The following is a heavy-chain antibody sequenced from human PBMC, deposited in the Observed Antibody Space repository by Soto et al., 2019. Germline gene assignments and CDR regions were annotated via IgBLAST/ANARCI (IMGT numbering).Heavy chain of an antibody. CDR2: MSGSSSTT. V-gene: IGHV3-23*01. CDR3: AKNQERELPRVIDF. Sequence: GSLRLSCATSGLTFSNYAMSWARQAPGGGLEWVSSMSGSSSTTYYADSVRGRFTISRDRSKNTLYLQMSSLRAEDTALYYCAKNQERELPRVIDFWGQGRLVTVSS. CDR1: GLTFSNYA. J-gene: IGHJ4*02. D-gene: IGHD1-7*01.